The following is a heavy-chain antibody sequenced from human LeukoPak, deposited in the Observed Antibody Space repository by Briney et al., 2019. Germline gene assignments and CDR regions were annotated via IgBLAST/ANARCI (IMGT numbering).Heavy chain of an antibody. V-gene: IGHV4-31*03. J-gene: IGHJ5*02. D-gene: IGHD3-10*01. Sequence: SETLSLTCTVSGGSISSGDYFWGWIRQHPGKGLEWIGYIYYSGSTYYNPSLKSRVTISVDTSKNQFSLMLNSVTAADTDMYYCARRGTGRWFDPWGQGTLVTVSS. CDR2: IYYSGST. CDR3: ARRGTGRWFDP. CDR1: GGSISSGDYF.